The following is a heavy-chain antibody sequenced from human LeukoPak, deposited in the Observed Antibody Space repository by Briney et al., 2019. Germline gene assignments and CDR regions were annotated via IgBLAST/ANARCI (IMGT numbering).Heavy chain of an antibody. CDR2: ISSSSSYI. Sequence: PGGSLRLSCAASGFTFSSYWMSWVRQAPGKGLEWVSSISSSSSYIYYADSVKGRFTISRDNAKNSLYLQMNSLRAEDTAVYYCARSYYDSSGYYNHDAFDIWGQGTMVTVSS. CDR3: ARSYYDSSGYYNHDAFDI. V-gene: IGHV3-21*01. J-gene: IGHJ3*02. D-gene: IGHD3-22*01. CDR1: GFTFSSYW.